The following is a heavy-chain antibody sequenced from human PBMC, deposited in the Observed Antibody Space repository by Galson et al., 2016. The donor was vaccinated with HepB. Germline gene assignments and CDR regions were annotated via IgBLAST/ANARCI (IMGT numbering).Heavy chain of an antibody. CDR2: TTYDEDNK. V-gene: IGHV3-33*05. CDR1: GYSFSSCG. Sequence: SLRLSCATSGYSFSSCGMHWVRQAPGRGLEWVAVTTYDEDNKYYAHSFKGSFTITRDKSTSTLYLEMSSLRAEDTAVYYCAREKKYGYYHTADYWGQGTLVTVAS. CDR3: AREKKYGYYHTADY. D-gene: IGHD4-17*01. J-gene: IGHJ4*02.